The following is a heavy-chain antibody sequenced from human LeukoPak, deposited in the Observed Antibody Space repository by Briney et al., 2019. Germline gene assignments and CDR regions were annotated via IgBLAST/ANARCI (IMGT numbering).Heavy chain of an antibody. CDR2: ISGSSSAI. D-gene: IGHD5-24*01. V-gene: IGHV3-48*01. CDR1: GFTFSSYA. Sequence: GGSLRLSCAPSGFTFSSYAMSWVRQAPGKGLEWLSYISGSSSAIYYADSVQGRFTISRDNAKNSLSLQMSSLRVEDTAVYYCVRDRTLGVRDGFILAWGQGTLVTVST. J-gene: IGHJ5*02. CDR3: VRDRTLGVRDGFILA.